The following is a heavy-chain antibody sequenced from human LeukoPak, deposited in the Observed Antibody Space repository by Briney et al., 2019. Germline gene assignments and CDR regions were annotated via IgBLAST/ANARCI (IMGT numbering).Heavy chain of an antibody. V-gene: IGHV3-23*01. CDR1: GFTFSSYA. D-gene: IGHD6-6*01. CDR2: ISGSGGST. J-gene: IGHJ4*02. Sequence: GGSLRLSCAASGFTFSSYAMSWVRQVPGKGLEWVSAISGSGGSTYYADSVKGRFTISRDNSKNTLYLQMNSLRAEDTAVYYCARDLWGSSSSCWGQGTLVTVSS. CDR3: ARDLWGSSSSC.